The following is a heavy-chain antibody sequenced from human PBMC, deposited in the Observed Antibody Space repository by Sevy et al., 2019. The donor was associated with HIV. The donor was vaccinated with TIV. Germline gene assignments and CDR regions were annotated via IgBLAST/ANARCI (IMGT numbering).Heavy chain of an antibody. D-gene: IGHD2-15*01. CDR2: VNPSGGST. J-gene: IGHJ4*02. CDR3: ARTLGWQQSRWYLDY. Sequence: ASVKVSCKASGYTFTTYYIHWVRQAPGQGLEWMGIVNPSGGSTTNSQKFHDRVTMTSDTSTDTVYMQLSSLKSEDTDVYYCARTLGWQQSRWYLDYWGQGTLVTVSS. CDR1: GYTFTTYY. V-gene: IGHV1-46*01.